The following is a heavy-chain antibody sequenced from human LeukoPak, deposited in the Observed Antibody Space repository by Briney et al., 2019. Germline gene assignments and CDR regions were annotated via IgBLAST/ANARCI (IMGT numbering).Heavy chain of an antibody. CDR3: AKGTGFDY. CDR2: SSGSGGST. J-gene: IGHJ4*02. Sequence: GGSLRLSCAASGFTFSSYAMGWVRQAPGKGLEWVSASSGSGGSTYYTDSVKGRFTISRDNSKNTLYLQMNSLRTEDTAVYYCAKGTGFDYWGQGTLVTVSS. D-gene: IGHD2-8*02. CDR1: GFTFSSYA. V-gene: IGHV3-23*01.